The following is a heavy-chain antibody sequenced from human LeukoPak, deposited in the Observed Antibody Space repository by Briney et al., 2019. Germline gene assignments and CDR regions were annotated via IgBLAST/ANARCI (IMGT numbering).Heavy chain of an antibody. J-gene: IGHJ5*02. CDR2: ISYDGSNK. CDR1: GFTFSSYG. Sequence: PGGSLRLSCAASGFTFSSYGMHWVRQAPGKGLEWVAVISYDGSNKYYADSVKGRFTISRDNSKDTVYLQMNSLGPEDTATYYCATLYIVVLSTSEWFDPWGQGTLVTVSS. D-gene: IGHD2-21*01. CDR3: ATLYIVVLSTSEWFDP. V-gene: IGHV3-30*03.